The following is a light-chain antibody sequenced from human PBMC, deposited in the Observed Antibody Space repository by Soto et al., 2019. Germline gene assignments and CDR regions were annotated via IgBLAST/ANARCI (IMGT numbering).Light chain of an antibody. Sequence: EIVLTQSPGTLSLSPGERATLXXRASQSVSNNYLAWYQQKPGQAPXLLIYGASNRATGIPDRFSGSGSGTDFTLTISRLEPEDFAVYYCQQYGSSGTFGQGTRLEIK. CDR1: QSVSNNY. CDR3: QQYGSSGT. J-gene: IGKJ5*01. CDR2: GAS. V-gene: IGKV3-20*01.